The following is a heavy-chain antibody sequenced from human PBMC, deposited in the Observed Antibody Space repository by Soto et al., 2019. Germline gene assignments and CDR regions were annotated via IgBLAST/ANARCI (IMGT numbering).Heavy chain of an antibody. CDR1: GFTFSSHS. V-gene: IGHV3-21*01. Sequence: GGFLGLSCAASGFTFSSHSINWVRQAPVKGLEWVSSISSSSSYIYYADSVKGRFTISRDNAKNSLYLQMNSLRAEDTAVYYCARAYCSGGSCYPFDYWGQGTPVTVSS. J-gene: IGHJ4*02. CDR3: ARAYCSGGSCYPFDY. CDR2: ISSSSSYI. D-gene: IGHD2-15*01.